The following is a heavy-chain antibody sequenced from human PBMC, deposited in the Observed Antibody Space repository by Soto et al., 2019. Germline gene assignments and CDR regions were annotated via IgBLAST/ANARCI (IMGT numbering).Heavy chain of an antibody. Sequence: QVQLQESGPGLVKPSQTLSLTCTVSGDPISSGDYYWSWIRQPPGKGLEWIGYIYYSGTTYYNPSLKSRVTMSVDTSKNQCSLKLSSVTAADTAVYYCARAPYRCANSRGALDMWGQGTMVTVSS. J-gene: IGHJ3*02. CDR3: ARAPYRCANSRGALDM. CDR1: GDPISSGDYY. D-gene: IGHD7-27*01. CDR2: IYYSGTT. V-gene: IGHV4-30-4*01.